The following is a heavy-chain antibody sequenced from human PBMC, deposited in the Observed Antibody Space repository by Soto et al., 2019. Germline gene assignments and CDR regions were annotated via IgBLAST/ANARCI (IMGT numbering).Heavy chain of an antibody. CDR3: ARALDLDY. J-gene: IGHJ4*02. V-gene: IGHV3-48*01. Sequence: GGSLRLSCAASGFTFSSYAMHWVRQAPGKGLEWVSYISSSSSTIYYADSVKGRFTISRDNAKNPLYLQMNSLRAEDTAVYYCARALDLDYWGQGTLVTVSS. CDR1: GFTFSSYA. D-gene: IGHD3-3*01. CDR2: ISSSSSTI.